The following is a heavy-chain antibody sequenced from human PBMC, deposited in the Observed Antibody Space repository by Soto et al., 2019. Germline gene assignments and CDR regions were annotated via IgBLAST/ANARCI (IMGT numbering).Heavy chain of an antibody. V-gene: IGHV1-69*06. CDR3: ARRVLIAEQDYIYDLNL. J-gene: IGHJ6*02. CDR1: GGIFSSYA. D-gene: IGHD2-21*01. Sequence: QEQLVQSGAEVKKPGSSVKVSCAASGGIFSSYAVSWVRQAPGQGLEWMGGIMAIFDRTNYAQKFQGRVTSTADKAASIVYMDLRSLRSEDTAVYYCARRVLIAEQDYIYDLNLWGQGTTVTVSS. CDR2: IMAIFDRT.